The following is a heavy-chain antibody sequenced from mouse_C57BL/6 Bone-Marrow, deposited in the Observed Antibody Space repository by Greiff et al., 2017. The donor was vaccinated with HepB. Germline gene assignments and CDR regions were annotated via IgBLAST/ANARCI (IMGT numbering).Heavy chain of an antibody. CDR3: ARSGPPWFAY. Sequence: EVKLVESGGGLVKPGGSLKLSCAASGFTFSDYGMHWVRQAPEKGLEWVAYISSGSSTIYYADTVKGRFTISRDNAKNTLFLQMTSLRSEDTAMYYCARSGPPWFAYWGQGTLVTVSA. CDR2: ISSGSSTI. CDR1: GFTFSDYG. D-gene: IGHD3-1*01. V-gene: IGHV5-17*01. J-gene: IGHJ3*01.